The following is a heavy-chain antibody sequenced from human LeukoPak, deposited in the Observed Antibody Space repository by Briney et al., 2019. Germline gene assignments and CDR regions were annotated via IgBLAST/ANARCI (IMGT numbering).Heavy chain of an antibody. CDR3: VRDQWRLFDY. J-gene: IGHJ4*02. Sequence: PGGSLRLSCAASGFTFSNYWMTWVRQAPGKGLEWVANIKEDGGDKYYVDSVKDRFTISRDNAKNSLYLQMNSLRVEDTAVYFCVRDQWRLFDYWGQGTLVAVSS. V-gene: IGHV3-7*04. CDR2: IKEDGGDK. CDR1: GFTFSNYW. D-gene: IGHD2-21*02.